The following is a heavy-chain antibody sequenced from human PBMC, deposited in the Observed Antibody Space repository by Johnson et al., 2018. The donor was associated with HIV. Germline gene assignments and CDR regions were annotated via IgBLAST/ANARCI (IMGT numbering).Heavy chain of an antibody. Sequence: VYLLESGGGLIQPGGSLRLSCAASGFTVSSNYMSWVRQAPGKGLEWVSAISGSGGSTYYADSVKGRFTISRDNSKNTLYLQMNSLRAEDTAVYYCAKDPYSRKDAFDIWGQGTMVTVSS. V-gene: IGHV3-23*01. CDR1: GFTVSSNY. CDR2: ISGSGGST. J-gene: IGHJ3*02. D-gene: IGHD1-14*01. CDR3: AKDPYSRKDAFDI.